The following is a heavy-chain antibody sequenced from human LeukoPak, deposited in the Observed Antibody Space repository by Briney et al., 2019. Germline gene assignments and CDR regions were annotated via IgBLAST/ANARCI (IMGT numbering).Heavy chain of an antibody. D-gene: IGHD6-6*01. CDR2: IHPDDSDT. CDR1: RYSFTSYW. V-gene: IGHV5-51*01. Sequence: GESLKISCKGSRYSFTSYWIGWVRQMPGKGLEWMGIIHPDDSDTRYSPSFQGQVTISADKSISTAYLQWSSLKASDTAMYYCARERSSQGYFDFWGQGTLVTVSS. CDR3: ARERSSQGYFDF. J-gene: IGHJ4*02.